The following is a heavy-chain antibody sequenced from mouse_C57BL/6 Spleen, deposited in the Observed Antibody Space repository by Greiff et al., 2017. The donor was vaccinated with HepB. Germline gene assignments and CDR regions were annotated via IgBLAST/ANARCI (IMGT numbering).Heavy chain of an antibody. Sequence: VMLVESGAELARPGASVKMSCKASGYTFPSYTMHWVKQRPGQGLEWIGYINPSSGYTKYNQKFKDKATLTVDKSSSTAYMQLSSLTSEDSAVYYCAGYEDYWGQGTTLTVSS. D-gene: IGHD1-2*01. CDR1: GYTFPSYT. CDR2: INPSSGYT. V-gene: IGHV1-4*01. J-gene: IGHJ2*01. CDR3: AGYEDY.